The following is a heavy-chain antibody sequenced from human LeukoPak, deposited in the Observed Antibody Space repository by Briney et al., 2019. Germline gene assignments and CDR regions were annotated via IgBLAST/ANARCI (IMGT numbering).Heavy chain of an antibody. Sequence: GGSLRLSCAASGFTFSSYSMNWVRQAPGKGLEWVSYISSSSSIIYYADSVKGRFTISRDNAKNSLYLQMNSLRAEDTAVYYCAGEGGDNIWGNDFDYWGQGTLVTVSS. V-gene: IGHV3-48*04. J-gene: IGHJ4*02. CDR2: ISSSSSII. D-gene: IGHD3-16*01. CDR3: AGEGGDNIWGNDFDY. CDR1: GFTFSSYS.